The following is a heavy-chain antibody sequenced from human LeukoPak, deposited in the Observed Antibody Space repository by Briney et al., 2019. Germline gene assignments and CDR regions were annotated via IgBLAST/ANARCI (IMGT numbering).Heavy chain of an antibody. CDR1: GYTFTGHY. CDR3: AREGYCSGGSCFNWFDP. Sequence: GASVKVSCKASGYTFTGHYMHWVRQAPGQGLEWMGWINPNSGGTNYAQKFQGRVTMTRDASISTAYMELSRLRSDDTAVYYCAREGYCSGGSCFNWFDPWGQGTLVTVSS. J-gene: IGHJ5*02. CDR2: INPNSGGT. V-gene: IGHV1-2*02. D-gene: IGHD2-15*01.